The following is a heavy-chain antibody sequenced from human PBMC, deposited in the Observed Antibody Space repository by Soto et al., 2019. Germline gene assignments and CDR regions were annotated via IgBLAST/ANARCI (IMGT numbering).Heavy chain of an antibody. J-gene: IGHJ6*03. CDR3: ARAVYCSSTSCYRLYYMDF. V-gene: IGHV4-34*01. Sequence: PSETLSLTCAFYGGSFSGYYWSWIRQPPGKGLELIGEINHSGSTNYNPSLKSRVTISVDTSKNQFSLKLSSVTAADTAVYYCARAVYCSSTSCYRLYYMDFWGKGTTVTVSS. CDR2: INHSGST. D-gene: IGHD2-2*02. CDR1: GGSFSGYY.